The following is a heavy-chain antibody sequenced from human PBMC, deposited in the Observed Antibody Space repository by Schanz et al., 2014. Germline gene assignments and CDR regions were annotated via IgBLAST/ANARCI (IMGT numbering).Heavy chain of an antibody. D-gene: IGHD3-10*01. CDR1: GFPFSDYF. Sequence: QVQLVDSGGGLVKPGGSLRLSCTASGFPFSDYFMAWIRQPPGRGLEWVSYIGNGGVTIYYADSVKGRFTISRDNSKTSLYLQRNSLRAEDTAVYYCARIGGSVFDYWAQGTLVTVSS. V-gene: IGHV3-11*01. J-gene: IGHJ4*02. CDR2: IGNGGVTI. CDR3: ARIGGSVFDY.